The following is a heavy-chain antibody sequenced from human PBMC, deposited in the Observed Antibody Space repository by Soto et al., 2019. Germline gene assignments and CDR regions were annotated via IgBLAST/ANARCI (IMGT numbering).Heavy chain of an antibody. Sequence: QVQLVQSGAEVKKPGASVKVSCKASGYTFTGYYMHWVRQAPGQGLEWMGWINPNSGGTNYAQKFQGWVTITRDTSISTAYMELSRLRSDDTAVYYCARDAPVRGATSYYCGMDVWGQGTTVTVSS. CDR2: INPNSGGT. CDR3: ARDAPVRGATSYYCGMDV. V-gene: IGHV1-2*04. J-gene: IGHJ6*02. D-gene: IGHD3-10*01. CDR1: GYTFTGYY.